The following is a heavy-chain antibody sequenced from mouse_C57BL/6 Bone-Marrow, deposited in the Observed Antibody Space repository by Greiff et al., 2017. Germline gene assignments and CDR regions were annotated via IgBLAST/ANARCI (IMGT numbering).Heavy chain of an antibody. CDR1: GYTFTSYW. Sequence: VQLQQSGAELVKPGASVKMSCKASGYTFTSYWITWVKQRPGQGLEWIGDIYPGSGSTNYNEKFKSKATLTVDTPSSTAYMQLSGLTSEDSAVXYCARVTTVVATPHFGYWGQGTTLTVSS. D-gene: IGHD1-1*01. J-gene: IGHJ2*01. CDR3: ARVTTVVATPHFGY. V-gene: IGHV1-55*01. CDR2: IYPGSGST.